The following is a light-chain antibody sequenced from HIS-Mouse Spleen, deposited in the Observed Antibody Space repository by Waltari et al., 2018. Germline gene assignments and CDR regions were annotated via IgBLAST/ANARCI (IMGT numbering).Light chain of an antibody. CDR3: AAWDDSLNGPV. J-gene: IGLJ2*01. CDR1: SSNIGSNT. Sequence: QSVLTQPPSASGTPGQRVTISCSGSSSNIGSNTVNWYQQRPGTAPKLLISSNNQRPSGVPDRFSGSKSGTSASLAISGLQSEDEADYYWAAWDDSLNGPVFGGGTKLTVL. V-gene: IGLV1-44*01. CDR2: SNN.